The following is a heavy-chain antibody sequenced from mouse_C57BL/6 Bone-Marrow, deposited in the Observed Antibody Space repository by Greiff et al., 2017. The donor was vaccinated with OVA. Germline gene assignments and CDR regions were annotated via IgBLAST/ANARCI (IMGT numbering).Heavy chain of an antibody. D-gene: IGHD3-2*02. CDR3: ARPETAQATPAWFAY. Sequence: VKLVESGPGLVQPSQSLSITCTVSGFSLTSYGVHWIRQSPGKGLEWLGVIWSGGSTDYNAAFISRLSISKDNSKSQVFFKMNSLQADDTAIYYCARPETAQATPAWFAYWGQGTLVTVSA. V-gene: IGHV2-2*01. CDR2: IWSGGST. J-gene: IGHJ3*01. CDR1: GFSLTSYG.